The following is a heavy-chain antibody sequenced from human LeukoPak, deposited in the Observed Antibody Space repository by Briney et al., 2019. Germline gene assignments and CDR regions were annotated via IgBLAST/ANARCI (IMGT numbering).Heavy chain of an antibody. CDR1: GFTFNNYA. CDR2: ISYNGNDK. CDR3: ARGDYGSTWYDFFFDY. V-gene: IGHV3-30-3*01. D-gene: IGHD6-13*01. Sequence: GRSLRLSCAASGFTFNNYALHWVRQPPGKGLEWVSVISYNGNDKYYTDSVKGRFTISRDNSNNTLYLQMNSLRGEDTAVYYYARGDYGSTWYDFFFDYWGQGILVTVSS. J-gene: IGHJ4*02.